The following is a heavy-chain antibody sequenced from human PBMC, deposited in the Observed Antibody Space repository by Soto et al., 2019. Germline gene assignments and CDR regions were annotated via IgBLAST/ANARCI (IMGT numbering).Heavy chain of an antibody. V-gene: IGHV1-46*01. Sequence: VQLMQSGPEVKKPGASLKLSCKTSGYTFSDYYIPWVRQAPGQGLEWMGVFNPYGGTTDYAQNFQGRVTMTGDTSTRTVYMEMTRLRYEDTAIYYCATLGGSYDWGQGTLITVSS. CDR3: ATLGGSYD. CDR1: GYTFSDYY. J-gene: IGHJ4*02. CDR2: FNPYGGTT. D-gene: IGHD3-16*01.